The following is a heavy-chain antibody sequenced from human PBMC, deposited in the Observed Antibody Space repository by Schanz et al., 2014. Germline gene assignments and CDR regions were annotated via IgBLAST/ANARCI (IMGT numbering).Heavy chain of an antibody. CDR2: ISHDGSNK. CDR1: RFTFNAYD. D-gene: IGHD5-12*01. CDR3: ARDDGGGYNQIDY. J-gene: IGHJ4*02. V-gene: IGHV3-30*03. Sequence: QVHLVESGGGVVRPGGSLRLSCAASRFTFNAYDMYWIRQAPGKGLEWVALISHDGSNKNSADSVKGRFTISRDNAKNSLYLQMNSLRAGDTAVYYCARDDGGGYNQIDYWGQGALVTVSS.